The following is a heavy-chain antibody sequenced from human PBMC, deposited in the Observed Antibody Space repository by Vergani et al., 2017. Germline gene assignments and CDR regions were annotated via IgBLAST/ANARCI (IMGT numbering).Heavy chain of an antibody. D-gene: IGHD2-2*02. CDR3: ATICYRRWGYYFDY. CDR2: IFHTEDT. V-gene: IGHV4-4*02. CDR1: GDSISSNNC. J-gene: IGHJ4*02. Sequence: QVQLQESGPGLVKPSQTLSLTCSVSGDSISSNNCWSLLRQPPGKGLEWIGEIFHTEDTKYSPSLKSRVTVSVDESRNLFSLRLNSVTAADTAVYYCATICYRRWGYYFDYWDQGILVTVSA.